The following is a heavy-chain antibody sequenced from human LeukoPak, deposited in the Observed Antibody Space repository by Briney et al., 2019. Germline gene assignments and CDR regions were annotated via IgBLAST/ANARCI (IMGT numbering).Heavy chain of an antibody. Sequence: GGSLRLSCAASGFSFSSYAMGWVRQAPGKGLEWVSTVNENGGRTYYADSVKGRLTMSRDNSKDTLYLQMNSLRAEDTAVYYCAKEGRPKSGGGYYDYWGQGTRVTVSS. V-gene: IGHV3-23*01. CDR2: VNENGGRT. CDR1: GFSFSSYA. CDR3: AKEGRPKSGGGYYDY. J-gene: IGHJ4*02. D-gene: IGHD3-22*01.